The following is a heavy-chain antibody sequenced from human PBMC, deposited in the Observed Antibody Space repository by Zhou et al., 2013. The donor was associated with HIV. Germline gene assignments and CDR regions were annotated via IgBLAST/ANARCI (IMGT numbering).Heavy chain of an antibody. Sequence: QVQLVQSGAEVKKPGSSVKVSCKASGGTFSSYAISWVRQAPGQGLEWMGGIIPIFGTANYAQKFQGRVTITTDKSTSTAYMELSSLRSEDTAVYYCARDLVVVVVAATPGWFDPWGQGTLVTVSS. CDR3: ARDLVVVVVAATPGWFDP. CDR2: IIPIFGTA. V-gene: IGHV1-69*05. CDR1: GGTFSSYA. J-gene: IGHJ5*02. D-gene: IGHD2-15*01.